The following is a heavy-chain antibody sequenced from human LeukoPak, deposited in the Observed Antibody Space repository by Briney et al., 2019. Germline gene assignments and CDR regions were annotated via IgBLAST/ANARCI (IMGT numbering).Heavy chain of an antibody. J-gene: IGHJ4*02. CDR1: GFTFTNYG. CDR2: ISDGGGST. CDR3: ARDYYDSSGYYYFDY. V-gene: IGHV3-23*01. Sequence: GGSLRLSCAASGFTFTNYGMSWVRQAPGKGLEWVSAISDGGGSTYYADSVKGRFTISRDNSKNTLYLQMNSLRAEDTAVYYCARDYYDSSGYYYFDYWGQGTLVTVSS. D-gene: IGHD3-22*01.